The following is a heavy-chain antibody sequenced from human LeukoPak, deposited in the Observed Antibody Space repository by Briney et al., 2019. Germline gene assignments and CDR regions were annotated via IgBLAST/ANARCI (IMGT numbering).Heavy chain of an antibody. CDR1: GFTFSSYG. J-gene: IGHJ4*02. V-gene: IGHV3-30*18. Sequence: GGSLRLSCAASGFTFSSYGMHWVRQAPGKGLEWVAVISYDGSNKYYADSVKGRFTISRDNSKNTLYLQMNSLRAEDTAVYYCAKDRGSGYYGNFDYWGQGTPVTVSS. CDR2: ISYDGSNK. D-gene: IGHD3-22*01. CDR3: AKDRGSGYYGNFDY.